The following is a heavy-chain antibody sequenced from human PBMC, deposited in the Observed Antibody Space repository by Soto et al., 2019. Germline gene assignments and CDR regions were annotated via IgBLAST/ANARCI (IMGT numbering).Heavy chain of an antibody. Sequence: QVQLVQSEAEVKKPGASVKVSCKASGYTFTSYGISWVRQARGQGLEWMGWISAYNGNTNYAQKLQGRVTMTTDTSTSTAYMELRSLRSDDTAVYYCARDRVVVAAANWFDPWGQGTLVTVSS. CDR1: GYTFTSYG. D-gene: IGHD2-15*01. CDR3: ARDRVVVAAANWFDP. CDR2: ISAYNGNT. V-gene: IGHV1-18*01. J-gene: IGHJ5*02.